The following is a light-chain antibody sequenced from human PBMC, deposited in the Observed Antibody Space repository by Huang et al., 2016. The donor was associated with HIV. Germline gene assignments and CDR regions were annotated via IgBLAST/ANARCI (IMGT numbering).Light chain of an antibody. CDR2: AAS. Sequence: DIQMTQSPSSLSASVGDRVTITCRASQSITNYLNWYQQKPGTAPKVLIYAASSLQSGVPSRFSGSGSGTDFTLTISCLQREDFATYYCQQTYNTPRTFGQGTKVEIK. CDR1: QSITNY. V-gene: IGKV1-39*01. J-gene: IGKJ1*01. CDR3: QQTYNTPRT.